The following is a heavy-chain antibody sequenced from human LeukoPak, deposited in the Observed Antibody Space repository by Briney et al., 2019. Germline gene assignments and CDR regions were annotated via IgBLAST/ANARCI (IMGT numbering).Heavy chain of an antibody. CDR3: AKDLGYCSSTSCGDSAFDI. CDR1: GFTFDDYA. Sequence: PGGSLRLSCAASGFTFDDYAMHWVRQAPGKGLEWVSGISWNSGSIGNADSVKGRFTISRDNAKNSLYLQMNSLRAEDTALYYCAKDLGYCSSTSCGDSAFDIWGQGTMVTVSS. CDR2: ISWNSGSI. D-gene: IGHD2-2*01. V-gene: IGHV3-9*01. J-gene: IGHJ3*02.